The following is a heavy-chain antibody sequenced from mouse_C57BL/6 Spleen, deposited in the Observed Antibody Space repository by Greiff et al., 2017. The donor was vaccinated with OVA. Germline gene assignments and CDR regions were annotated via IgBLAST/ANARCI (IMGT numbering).Heavy chain of an antibody. CDR1: GYTFTSYW. J-gene: IGHJ3*01. CDR3: ARAPSSGYGWFAY. CDR2: INPSNGGT. Sequence: QVQLKQPGTELVKPGASVKLSCKASGYTFTSYWMHWVKQRPGQGLEWIGNINPSNGGTNYNEKFKSKATLTVDKSSSTAYMQLSSLTSEDSAVYYGARAPSSGYGWFAYWGQGTLVTVSA. V-gene: IGHV1-53*01. D-gene: IGHD3-1*01.